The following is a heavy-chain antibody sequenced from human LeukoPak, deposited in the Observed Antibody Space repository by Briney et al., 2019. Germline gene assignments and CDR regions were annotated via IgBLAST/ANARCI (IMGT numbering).Heavy chain of an antibody. CDR1: GFTFSSYT. CDR3: ARDSVHGYYDSSGYSALFDY. Sequence: GSLRLSCAASGFTFSSYTMNWVRQAPGKGLEWVANIKQDGSEKYYVDSVKGRFTISRDNAKNSLYLQMNSLRAEDTAVYYCARDSVHGYYDSSGYSALFDYWGQGTLVTVSS. J-gene: IGHJ4*02. CDR2: IKQDGSEK. V-gene: IGHV3-7*01. D-gene: IGHD3-22*01.